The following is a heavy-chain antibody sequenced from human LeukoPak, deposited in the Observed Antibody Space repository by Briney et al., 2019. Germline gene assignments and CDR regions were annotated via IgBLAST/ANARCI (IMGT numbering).Heavy chain of an antibody. V-gene: IGHV1-2*02. CDR3: ARRFYYAMDV. CDR1: GYSFTGYF. CDR2: INPNRGDT. J-gene: IGHJ6*02. Sequence: ASVKVSCMASGYSFTGYFMQWVRQAPGQGLEGMGWINPNRGDTNYAQKFQGRVTMTRDTSISTAYMELSRLRSDDAAVYYCARRFYYAMDVWGQGTTVTVSS. D-gene: IGHD3-16*01.